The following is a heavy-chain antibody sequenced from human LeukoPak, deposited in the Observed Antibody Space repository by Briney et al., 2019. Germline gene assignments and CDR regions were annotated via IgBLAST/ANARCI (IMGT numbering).Heavy chain of an antibody. V-gene: IGHV3-21*01. CDR2: ISSSSSYI. D-gene: IGHD5-12*01. CDR1: GFTFSSYS. CDR3: AREGMVATFDY. J-gene: IGHJ4*02. Sequence: PGGSLRLSCAASGFTFSSYSMNWVRQDPGKGLELVSSISSSSSYIYYADSVTGRFTISRDKAKSSLYLQMNSLRAEDTAIYYCAREGMVATFDYWGQGTLVTVSS.